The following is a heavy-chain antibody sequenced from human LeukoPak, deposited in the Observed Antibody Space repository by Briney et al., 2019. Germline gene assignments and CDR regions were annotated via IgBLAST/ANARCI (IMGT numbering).Heavy chain of an antibody. D-gene: IGHD6-6*01. CDR2: IIPILGIA. CDR1: GGTFSSYA. V-gene: IGHV1-69*04. Sequence: ASVKVSCKASGGTFSSYAISWLRQAPGQGLEWMGRIIPILGIANYAQKFQGRVTITADKSTSTAYMELSSLRSEDTAVYYCARDHGAAPADYWGQGTLVTVSS. CDR3: ARDHGAAPADY. J-gene: IGHJ4*02.